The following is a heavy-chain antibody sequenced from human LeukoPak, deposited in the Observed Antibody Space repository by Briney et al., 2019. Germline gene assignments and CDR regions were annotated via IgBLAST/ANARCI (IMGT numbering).Heavy chain of an antibody. V-gene: IGHV3-9*01. CDR2: ISWNSGSI. D-gene: IGHD2-2*01. J-gene: IGHJ4*02. CDR3: AREGRDCSSTSCYLDY. Sequence: GGSLRLSCAASGFTFDDYAMHWVRQAPGKGLEWVSGISWNSGSIGYADSVKGRFTISRDNAKNSLYLQMNSLRAEDTAVYYRAREGRDCSSTSCYLDYWGQGTLVTVSS. CDR1: GFTFDDYA.